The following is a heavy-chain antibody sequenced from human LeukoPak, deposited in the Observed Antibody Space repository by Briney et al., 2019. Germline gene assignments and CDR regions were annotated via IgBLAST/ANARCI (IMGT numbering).Heavy chain of an antibody. D-gene: IGHD3-10*01. CDR1: GYSFIDYY. CDR2: VNPHNGGT. V-gene: IGHV1-2*02. J-gene: IGHJ4*02. Sequence: ASVKVSCKASGYSFIDYYIHWVRQAPGQGLEWMGWVNPHNGGTKFAQKFQGRVTMTRDTSINTAYMEVSSLRSDDTAVYYCARDIGDYYGSGSYWLLWGQGTLVTVAS. CDR3: ARDIGDYYGSGSYWLL.